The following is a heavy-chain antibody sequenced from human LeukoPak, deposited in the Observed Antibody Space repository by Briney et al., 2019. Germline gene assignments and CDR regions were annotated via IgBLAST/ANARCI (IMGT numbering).Heavy chain of an antibody. V-gene: IGHV3-23*01. J-gene: IGHJ4*02. Sequence: GGSLRLSCAASGFTFSSYAMSWVRQAPGKGLEWVSAISGSGGSTYYADSVKGRFTISRDNSKNTLYLQMNSLRAEDTAAYYCAKDGYDSSGHDIAFDYWGQGTLVTVSS. CDR3: AKDGYDSSGHDIAFDY. CDR1: GFTFSSYA. CDR2: ISGSGGST. D-gene: IGHD3-22*01.